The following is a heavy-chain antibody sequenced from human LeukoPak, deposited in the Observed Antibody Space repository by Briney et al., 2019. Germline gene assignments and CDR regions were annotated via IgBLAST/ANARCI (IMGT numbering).Heavy chain of an antibody. J-gene: IGHJ5*02. V-gene: IGHV4-4*07. Sequence: SETLSLTCTVSGGSLSSYYWSWIRQPAGKGLEWIGRIYTSGSTNYNPSLKSRVTMSVDTSKNQFSLKLSSVTAADTAVYYCARGQLLVPAAEEWFDPWGQGTLVTVSS. CDR2: IYTSGST. CDR3: ARGQLLVPAAEEWFDP. CDR1: GGSLSSYY. D-gene: IGHD2-2*01.